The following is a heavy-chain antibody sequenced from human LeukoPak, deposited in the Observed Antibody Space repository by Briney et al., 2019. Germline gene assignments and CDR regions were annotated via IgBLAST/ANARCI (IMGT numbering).Heavy chain of an antibody. V-gene: IGHV4-30-4*08. Sequence: SQTLSLTCTVSGGSISSGDYYWSWLRQPPGMGLEWIGYIYYSGSTYYNPSLKSRVTISVDTSKNQFSLKLSSVTAADTAVYYCARHNDILTGYPFDYWGQGTLVTVSS. CDR3: ARHNDILTGYPFDY. J-gene: IGHJ4*02. CDR2: IYYSGST. CDR1: GGSISSGDYY. D-gene: IGHD3-9*01.